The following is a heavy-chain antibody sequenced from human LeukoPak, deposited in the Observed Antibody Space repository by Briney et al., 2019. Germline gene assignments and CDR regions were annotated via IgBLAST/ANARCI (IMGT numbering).Heavy chain of an antibody. CDR1: GFTFSSYG. J-gene: IGHJ4*02. CDR2: ISYDGSNK. D-gene: IGHD5-24*01. CDR3: AKERRWLPFDY. V-gene: IGHV3-30*18. Sequence: PGRSLRLSCAASGFTFSSYGMHWVRQAPGKGLEWVAVISYDGSNKYYADSVKGRFTISGDNSKNTLYLQMNSLRAEDTAVYYCAKERRWLPFDYWGQGTLVTVSS.